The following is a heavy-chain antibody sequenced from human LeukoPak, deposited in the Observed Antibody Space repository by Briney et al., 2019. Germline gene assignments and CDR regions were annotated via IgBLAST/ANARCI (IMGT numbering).Heavy chain of an antibody. J-gene: IGHJ4*02. Sequence: SETLSLTCTVSGGSISSYYWSWIRQPPGKGLEWIGYIYYSGSTNDNPSLKSRVTISVDTSRNQFSLKLSSVTAADTAVYYCARHFDNWGQGTLVTVSS. CDR1: GGSISSYY. CDR3: ARHFDN. V-gene: IGHV4-59*08. CDR2: IYYSGST.